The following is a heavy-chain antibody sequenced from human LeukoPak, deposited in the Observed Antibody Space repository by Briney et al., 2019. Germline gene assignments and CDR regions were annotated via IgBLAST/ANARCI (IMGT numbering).Heavy chain of an antibody. CDR1: GGSVSSGSYY. CDR3: ARDFTGYCSSSGCRAFDY. CDR2: IYYSGST. J-gene: IGHJ4*02. V-gene: IGHV4-61*01. D-gene: IGHD2-2*01. Sequence: SETLSLTCSVSGGSVSSGSYYWGWIRQPPGKGLEWIGYIYYSGSTNYNPSLKSRVTISVDTSKNQFSLKLSSVTTADTAVYYCARDFTGYCSSSGCRAFDYWGQGTLVTVSS.